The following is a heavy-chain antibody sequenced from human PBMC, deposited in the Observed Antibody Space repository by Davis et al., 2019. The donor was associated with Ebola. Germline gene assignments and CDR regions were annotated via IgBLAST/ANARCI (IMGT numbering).Heavy chain of an antibody. D-gene: IGHD4-17*01. CDR3: TSTTVSKGDY. J-gene: IGHJ4*02. CDR1: GFTFSGSA. V-gene: IGHV3-73*01. Sequence: PGGSLRPSCAASGFTFSGSAMHWVRQASGKGLEWVGRIRSKANSYATAYAASVKGRFTISRDDSKNTAYLQMNSLKTEDTAVYYCTSTTVSKGDYWGQGTLVTVSS. CDR2: IRSKANSYAT.